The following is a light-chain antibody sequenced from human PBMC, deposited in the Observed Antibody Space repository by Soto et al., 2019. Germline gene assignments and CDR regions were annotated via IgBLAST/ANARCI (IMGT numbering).Light chain of an antibody. J-gene: IGKJ1*01. CDR2: WAS. CDR3: HQYYSSPWT. Sequence: DIVLTQSPDSLAVSLGERATINCKSSQSVLHSSNDKNFLTWYQQKPGQPPKLLIHWASTRESGVPDRFSGSGSGTDFTLTISGLQAEDVAVYYCHQYYSSPWTFGQGTKVEIK. V-gene: IGKV4-1*01. CDR1: QSVLHSSNDKNF.